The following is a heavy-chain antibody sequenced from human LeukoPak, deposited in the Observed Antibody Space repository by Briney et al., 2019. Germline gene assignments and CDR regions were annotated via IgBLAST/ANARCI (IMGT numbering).Heavy chain of an antibody. CDR3: ARLRGIHHLVSGFDP. V-gene: IGHV1-18*01. CDR2: ISAYNGNT. Sequence: ASVKVSCKASGYTFTSYGISWVRQAPGQGLEWMGWISAYNGNTNYAQKLQGRVTMTTDTSTSTAYMELRSLRSDDTAVYYCARLRGIHHLVSGFDPWGQGTLVTVSS. D-gene: IGHD6-13*01. CDR1: GYTFTSYG. J-gene: IGHJ5*02.